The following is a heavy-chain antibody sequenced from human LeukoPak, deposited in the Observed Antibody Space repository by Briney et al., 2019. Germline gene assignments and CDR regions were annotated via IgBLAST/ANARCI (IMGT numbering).Heavy chain of an antibody. J-gene: IGHJ4*02. CDR1: GDTFTSYG. V-gene: IGHV1-69*05. CDR3: AREGEGIAAAGTLLVYFDY. D-gene: IGHD6-13*01. CDR2: IIPVFGTT. Sequence: SAKVSCKASGDTFTSYGISWVRQAPGQGLEWLARIIPVFGTTNYARKFRGRVTVSTDDSTSAAFLELSSLTPEDTTVYYCAREGEGIAAAGTLLVYFDYWGQGTLVTVSS.